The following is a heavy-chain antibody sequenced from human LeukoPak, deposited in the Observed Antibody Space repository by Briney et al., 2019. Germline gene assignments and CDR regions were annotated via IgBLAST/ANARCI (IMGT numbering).Heavy chain of an antibody. CDR1: GGTFSSYA. D-gene: IGHD3-3*01. Sequence: SVKDSCKASGGTFSSYAISWVRQAPGQGREWMGEIIPIFGTANYAQKFQGRVTITTDESTSTAYMELSSLRSEDTAVYYCARGDFWSGYYGGFDPWGQGTLVTVSS. V-gene: IGHV1-69*05. CDR2: IIPIFGTA. CDR3: ARGDFWSGYYGGFDP. J-gene: IGHJ5*02.